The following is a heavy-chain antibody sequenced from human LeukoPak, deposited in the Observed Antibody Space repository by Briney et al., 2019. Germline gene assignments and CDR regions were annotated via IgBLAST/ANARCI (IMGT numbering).Heavy chain of an antibody. V-gene: IGHV4-61*02. D-gene: IGHD6-19*01. CDR2: IYTSGST. CDR1: GGSISSSSYY. CDR3: AGDSVGGWSPINWFDP. J-gene: IGHJ5*02. Sequence: SETLSLTCTVSGGSISSSSYYWSWIRQPAGKGLEWIGRIYTSGSTNYNPSLKSRVTMSVDMSKNQFSLKLSSVTAADTAVYYCAGDSVGGWSPINWFDPWGQGTLVTVSS.